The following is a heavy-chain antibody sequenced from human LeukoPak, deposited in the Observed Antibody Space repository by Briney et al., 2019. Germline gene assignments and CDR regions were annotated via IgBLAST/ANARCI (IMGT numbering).Heavy chain of an antibody. V-gene: IGHV1-2*02. CDR3: ARDTPGYSSEFDF. Sequence: GASVKVSCKTSGYTFTAFHIHWVRQAPGQGLEWMGWMNPDTGGTNSAQKFQGRVTMTKDTSIRTAYMELSRLTSDDTAVYYCARDTPGYSSEFDFWGQGTLVTVSS. J-gene: IGHJ4*02. CDR2: MNPDTGGT. CDR1: GYTFTAFH. D-gene: IGHD6-19*01.